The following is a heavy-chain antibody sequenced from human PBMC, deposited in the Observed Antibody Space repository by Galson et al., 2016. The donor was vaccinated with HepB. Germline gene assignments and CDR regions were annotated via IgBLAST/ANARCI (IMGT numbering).Heavy chain of an antibody. CDR1: GFTVSRYY. D-gene: IGHD6-19*01. J-gene: IGHJ3*02. CDR3: ARDYPGSSGNVGTFDI. Sequence: SLRLSCAASGFTVSRYYMSWVRQAPGKGLEWVSVIYSGGGTFYADSVKGRFTISRDNSRNTLYVQMNNLRAEDTAVYYCARDYPGSSGNVGTFDIWGQGTMVPVSS. CDR2: IYSGGGT. V-gene: IGHV3-53*01.